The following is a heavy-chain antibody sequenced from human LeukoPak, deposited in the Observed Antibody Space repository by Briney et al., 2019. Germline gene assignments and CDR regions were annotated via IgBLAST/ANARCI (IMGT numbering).Heavy chain of an antibody. CDR3: ARRTTIFGVGYYMDV. V-gene: IGHV3-48*01. CDR1: GFTFSSYS. D-gene: IGHD3-3*01. Sequence: GESLRLSCAASGFTFSSYSMNWVRQAPGKGLEWVSYISDSGTTIYYAVSVKGRFTISRSSAWSSLYLQMSSLRAEDTAVYYCARRTTIFGVGYYMDVWGKGTTVTVSS. CDR2: ISDSGTTI. J-gene: IGHJ6*03.